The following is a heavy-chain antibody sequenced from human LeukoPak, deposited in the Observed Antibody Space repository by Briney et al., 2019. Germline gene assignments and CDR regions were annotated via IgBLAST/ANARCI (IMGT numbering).Heavy chain of an antibody. CDR1: GFTFSSYD. V-gene: IGHV3-30-3*01. CDR3: ARSHLPGAFDY. D-gene: IGHD3-10*01. J-gene: IGHJ4*02. Sequence: GGSLRLSCADSGFTFSSYDMHWVRQAPGKGLEWVAVISYDGSNKYYADSVKGRFTISRDNSKNTLYLQMNSLRAEDTALCYCARSHLPGAFDYWGQGTLVTVSS. CDR2: ISYDGSNK.